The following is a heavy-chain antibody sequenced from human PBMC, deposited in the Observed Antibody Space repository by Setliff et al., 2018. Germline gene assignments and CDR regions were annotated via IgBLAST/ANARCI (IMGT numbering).Heavy chain of an antibody. V-gene: IGHV3-33*08. J-gene: IGHJ4*02. CDR1: GFTFSSYR. CDR3: ARDQGSYGYRAFDF. Sequence: LRLSCAASGFTFSSYRMHWVRQAPGKGLEWVAVIWDDGGNKYHADSVKGRFTISRDNAKNSLYLQMNSLRAEDTAVYYCARDQGSYGYRAFDFWGQGTLVTVSS. CDR2: IWDDGGNK. D-gene: IGHD5-18*01.